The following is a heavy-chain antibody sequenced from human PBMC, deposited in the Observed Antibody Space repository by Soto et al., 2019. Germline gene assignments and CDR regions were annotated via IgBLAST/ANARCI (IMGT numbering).Heavy chain of an antibody. V-gene: IGHV1-3*01. CDR3: ARARSLKPFDY. J-gene: IGHJ4*02. CDR1: GYTFTSYA. Sequence: ASVKVSCKASGYTFTSYAMHWVRQAPGQRLEWMGCINAGNGNTKYSQKFQGRVTITRDTSASTAYMELSSLRSEDTAVYYCARARSLKPFDYWGQGTLVTVSS. CDR2: INAGNGNT.